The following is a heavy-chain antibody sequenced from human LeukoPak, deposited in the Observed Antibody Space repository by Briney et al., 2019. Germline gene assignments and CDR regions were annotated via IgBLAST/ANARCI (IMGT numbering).Heavy chain of an antibody. D-gene: IGHD2-15*01. CDR1: GYTFTGYY. J-gene: IGHJ3*02. Sequence: GASVKVSCKASGYTFTGYYMHWVRQAPGQGLEWMGWINPNSGGTNYAQKFQGRVTMTRDTSISTAYMELSRLRSDDTAVYYCARIYCGGGSCYWGGAFDIWGQGTMVTVSS. CDR2: INPNSGGT. V-gene: IGHV1-2*02. CDR3: ARIYCGGGSCYWGGAFDI.